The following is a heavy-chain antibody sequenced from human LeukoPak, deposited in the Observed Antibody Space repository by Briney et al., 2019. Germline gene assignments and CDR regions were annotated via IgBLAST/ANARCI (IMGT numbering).Heavy chain of an antibody. D-gene: IGHD3-9*01. Sequence: PGGSLRLSCAASGFTFSSYAMSWVRQAPGKGLEWVSAISGSGGSTYYADSVKGRFTISRDNSKNTLYLQMNSLRAEDTAVYYCAKGDPSTYYDILTGYYNRLYYYYYGMVVWGQGTTVTVSS. V-gene: IGHV3-23*01. CDR1: GFTFSSYA. CDR2: ISGSGGST. J-gene: IGHJ6*02. CDR3: AKGDPSTYYDILTGYYNRLYYYYYGMVV.